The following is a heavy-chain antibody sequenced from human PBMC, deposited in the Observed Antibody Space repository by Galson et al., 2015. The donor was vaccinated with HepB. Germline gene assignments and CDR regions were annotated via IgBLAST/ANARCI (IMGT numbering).Heavy chain of an antibody. CDR3: ARAAASRGDYASWFDP. J-gene: IGHJ5*02. CDR1: GYTFTSYY. V-gene: IGHV1-46*04. CDR2: INPSGGST. Sequence: SVKVSCKASGYTFTSYYMHWVRQAPGQGLEWMGIINPSGGSTSYAQKLQGRVTMTRDTSTSTVYMELSSLRSEDTAVYYCARAAASRGDYASWFDPWGQGTLVTVSS. D-gene: IGHD4-17*01.